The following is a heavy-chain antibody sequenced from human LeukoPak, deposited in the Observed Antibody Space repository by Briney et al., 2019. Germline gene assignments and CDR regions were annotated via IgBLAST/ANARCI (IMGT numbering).Heavy chain of an antibody. D-gene: IGHD6-13*01. J-gene: IGHJ3*02. V-gene: IGHV3-74*01. Sequence: PGGSLRLSCAASGFTFSSYWMHWVRQAPGKGLVWVSRINSDGSSTNYADSVKGRFTVSRDNAKNTLYPQMNSLRAEDTAVFYCARDRVAAVNDAFDIWGQGTMVTVSS. CDR3: ARDRVAAVNDAFDI. CDR1: GFTFSSYW. CDR2: INSDGSST.